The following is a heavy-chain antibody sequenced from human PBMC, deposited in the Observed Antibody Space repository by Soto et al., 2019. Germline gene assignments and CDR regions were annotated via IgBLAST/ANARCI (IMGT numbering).Heavy chain of an antibody. D-gene: IGHD6-13*01. V-gene: IGHV3-11*05. Sequence: QVQLVESGGGLVKPGGSLRLSCTASGFSFSDYYMGWIRQAPGKGLEWVSYISTSSSYTDYADSVKGRFTSSRDNAKKSLHLQMNSLRAEDTAVYYCARVNAGYSSSRDYWGQGTLVTVSS. CDR1: GFSFSDYY. CDR3: ARVNAGYSSSRDY. CDR2: ISTSSSYT. J-gene: IGHJ4*02.